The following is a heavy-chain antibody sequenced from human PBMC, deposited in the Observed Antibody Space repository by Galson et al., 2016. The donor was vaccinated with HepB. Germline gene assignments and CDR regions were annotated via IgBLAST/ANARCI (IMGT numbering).Heavy chain of an antibody. Sequence: SLRLSCAASGFIFSNHAMSWVRQAPGKGLEWVSGISGGSIGIYYAVPVRGRFTISRDNSKNSLYLQMNSLKIDDAAVYYCTRWGASSKYAMDVWGQGTTVTVSS. V-gene: IGHV3-23*01. CDR2: ISGGSIGI. CDR3: TRWGASSKYAMDV. CDR1: GFIFSNHA. D-gene: IGHD2-2*01. J-gene: IGHJ6*02.